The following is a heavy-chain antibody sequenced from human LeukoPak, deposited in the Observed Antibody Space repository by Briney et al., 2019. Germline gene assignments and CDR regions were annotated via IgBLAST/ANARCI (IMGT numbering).Heavy chain of an antibody. J-gene: IGHJ3*02. V-gene: IGHV4-39*01. Sequence: SETLSLTCTVSGGSISSSSYYWGWIRQPPGKGLEWIGSIYYSGSTYYNPSLKSRVTIFVDTSKNQFSLKLSSVTAADTAVYYCASPPSSSYAFDIWGQGTMVTVSS. D-gene: IGHD6-13*01. CDR3: ASPPSSSYAFDI. CDR2: IYYSGST. CDR1: GGSISSSSYY.